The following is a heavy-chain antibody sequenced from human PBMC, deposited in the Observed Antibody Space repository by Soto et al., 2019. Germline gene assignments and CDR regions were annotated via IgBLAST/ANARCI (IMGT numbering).Heavy chain of an antibody. CDR3: AKDTYYHDSTGYYIFDY. Sequence: QVQLVESGGGVVQPGRSLRLSCAASGFIFSSYGMHWVRQAPGKGLEWVAVISYDGANENYADSVKGRFTISRDNSKNTLQLKMNSLRAEDTAVYYCAKDTYYHDSTGYYIFDYWGQGTLVTVSS. V-gene: IGHV3-30*18. D-gene: IGHD3-22*01. CDR2: ISYDGANE. CDR1: GFIFSSYG. J-gene: IGHJ4*02.